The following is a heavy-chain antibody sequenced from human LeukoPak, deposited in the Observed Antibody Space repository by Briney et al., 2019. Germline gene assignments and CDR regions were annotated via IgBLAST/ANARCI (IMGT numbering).Heavy chain of an antibody. J-gene: IGHJ4*02. Sequence: GGSLRLSCAASGFTVSSNYMSWVRQAPGKGLEWVSVIYSGGSTYYADSVKGRFTISRDNSKNTLYLQMNSLRAEDTAVYYCARDLAVVVAATPDYWGQGTLVTVSS. CDR1: GFTVSSNY. D-gene: IGHD2-15*01. V-gene: IGHV3-53*01. CDR2: IYSGGST. CDR3: ARDLAVVVAATPDY.